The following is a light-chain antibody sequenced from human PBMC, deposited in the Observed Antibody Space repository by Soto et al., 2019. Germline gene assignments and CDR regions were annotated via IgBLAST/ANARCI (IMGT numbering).Light chain of an antibody. Sequence: QSVLTQPASVSGSPGQSITISCTGTSSDVGSYNLVSWYQQHPGKAPKLMIYEGSKRPSGVSNRFSGSKSGNTASLTISGLRAEDEADYYCCSYAGSSTYVFGTGTKVTV. V-gene: IGLV2-23*01. CDR3: CSYAGSSTYV. CDR2: EGS. J-gene: IGLJ1*01. CDR1: SSDVGSYNL.